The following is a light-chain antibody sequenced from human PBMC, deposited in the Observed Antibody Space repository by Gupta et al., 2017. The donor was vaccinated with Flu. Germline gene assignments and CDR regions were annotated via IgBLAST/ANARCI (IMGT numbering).Light chain of an antibody. CDR3: LQYSFWLHT. CDR1: QSLVDSYGATL. CDR2: GVS. J-gene: IGKJ2*01. V-gene: IGKV2-30*01. Sequence: VTLGQPASISCRSSQSLVDSYGATLLDWFHQRPGQSPRRLIHGVSNRDSGVPDRFSASGSGTDFTLKISRVEAEDAGLYYCLQYSFWLHTFGQGTNLEI.